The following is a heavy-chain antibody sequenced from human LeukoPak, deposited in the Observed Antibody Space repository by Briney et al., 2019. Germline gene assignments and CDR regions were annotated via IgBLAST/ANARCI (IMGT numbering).Heavy chain of an antibody. Sequence: GGSLRLSCAASGFSFSSYWMNWVRQAPGKGLEWVANIKQDGSEKYYVDSVKGRFTISRDNAKSSLYLQMNSLRAEDTAVYYCASYPTPGIAAAGTFNYWGQGTLVTVSS. CDR3: ASYPTPGIAAAGTFNY. D-gene: IGHD6-13*01. J-gene: IGHJ4*02. CDR1: GFSFSSYW. CDR2: IKQDGSEK. V-gene: IGHV3-7*03.